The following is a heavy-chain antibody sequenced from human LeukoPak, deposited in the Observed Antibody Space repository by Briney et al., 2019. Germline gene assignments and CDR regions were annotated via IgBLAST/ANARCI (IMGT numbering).Heavy chain of an antibody. Sequence: PSETLSLTCTVHGGSFSGYFWSWIRQAPGKGLEWISEISHVGTTNFNPSLQSRVTLSVDTSKRQFSLNLTSVTAADTAVYYCAGGLSGYCPTTTCSFWGEGTSVTVSS. CDR3: AGGLSGYCPTTTCSF. J-gene: IGHJ6*04. CDR1: GGSFSGYF. V-gene: IGHV4-34*01. D-gene: IGHD2-2*01. CDR2: ISHVGTT.